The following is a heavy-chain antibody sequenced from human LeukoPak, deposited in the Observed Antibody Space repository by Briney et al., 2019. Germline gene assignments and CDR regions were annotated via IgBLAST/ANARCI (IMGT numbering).Heavy chain of an antibody. J-gene: IGHJ3*02. CDR1: GFTVSSNY. CDR3: ARVTFNYFGSGDAFDI. CDR2: ICSDGST. D-gene: IGHD3-10*01. V-gene: IGHV3-66*01. Sequence: PGGSLRLSCAASGFTVSSNYMSWVRQAPGKGLEWVSIICSDGSTYYADSVKGRFTISRDNSKNTLYPQMNSLRAEDTAVYYCARVTFNYFGSGDAFDIWGQGTMVTVSS.